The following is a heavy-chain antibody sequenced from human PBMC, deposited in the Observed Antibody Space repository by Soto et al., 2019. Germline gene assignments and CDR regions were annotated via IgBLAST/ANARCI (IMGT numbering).Heavy chain of an antibody. CDR2: INEDGTEK. V-gene: IGHV3-7*05. CDR1: ELTFSSFW. Sequence: EVQVVESGGGLVQPGGSLRVSCAASELTFSSFWVSWVRQAPGKGLAWVADINEDGTEKYYADAVKGRFTISRDNAKNALYLRMNNLRAGDTAVYLCAKSPMVRTFHYGMDVWGQGTTVTVSS. D-gene: IGHD2-8*01. CDR3: AKSPMVRTFHYGMDV. J-gene: IGHJ6*02.